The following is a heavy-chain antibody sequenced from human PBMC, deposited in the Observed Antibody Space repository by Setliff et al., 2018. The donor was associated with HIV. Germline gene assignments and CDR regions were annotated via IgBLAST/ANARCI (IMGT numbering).Heavy chain of an antibody. CDR3: ARGLSFYDPGGFDY. V-gene: IGHV4-4*09. CDR2: IYTSGST. Sequence: SETLSLTCFVSGVSISDHYWSWIRQPPGKGLEWIGYIYTSGSTNYNPSLKSRVTISVDTSKNQFSLKLSSVTAADTAVYYCARGLSFYDPGGFDYWGQGTLVTVSS. J-gene: IGHJ4*02. CDR1: GVSISDHY. D-gene: IGHD3-22*01.